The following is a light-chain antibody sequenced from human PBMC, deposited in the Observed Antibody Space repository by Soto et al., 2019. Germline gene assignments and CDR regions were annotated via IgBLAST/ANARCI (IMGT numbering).Light chain of an antibody. CDR1: QSVSNN. J-gene: IGKJ1*01. V-gene: IGKV3-15*01. CDR2: GAS. Sequence: EVVMTQSPATLSVSPGERATLSCRASQSVSNNLAWYQQKPGQAPRLLIYGASTRATDIPARFSGSGSGTEFTLTISILQSEHFAVYYCQQYNSWPLTFGQGTKVEIK. CDR3: QQYNSWPLT.